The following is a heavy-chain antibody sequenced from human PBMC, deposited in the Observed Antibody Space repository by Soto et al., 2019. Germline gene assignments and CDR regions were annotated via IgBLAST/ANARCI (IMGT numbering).Heavy chain of an antibody. D-gene: IGHD1-1*01. Sequence: EVQLLESGGGLVQPGGSLRLSCAASGFTFSSYAMSWVRQAPGKGLEWVSANSGSGGSTYYADSVKGRFTITRDNSKSALYQQINSLRAEDTAVYNCAKENLQRQGSGIDYWGQGTLVTVSS. CDR2: NSGSGGST. CDR3: AKENLQRQGSGIDY. V-gene: IGHV3-23*01. CDR1: GFTFSSYA. J-gene: IGHJ4*02.